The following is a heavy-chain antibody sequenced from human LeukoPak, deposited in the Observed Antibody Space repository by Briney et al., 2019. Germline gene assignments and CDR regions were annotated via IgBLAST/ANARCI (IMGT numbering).Heavy chain of an antibody. CDR1: GFTFSRYS. CDR2: ISSSSSYI. V-gene: IGHV3-21*01. D-gene: IGHD6-6*01. Sequence: GGSLRLSCAASGFTFSRYSMNWVRQAPGKGLEWVSSISSSSSYIYYADSVRGRFTISRDNAKSSLYLQMNSLRAEDTAVYYCARGAHVYSSSSDDYYYYYMDVWGKGTTVTVSS. J-gene: IGHJ6*03. CDR3: ARGAHVYSSSSDDYYYYYMDV.